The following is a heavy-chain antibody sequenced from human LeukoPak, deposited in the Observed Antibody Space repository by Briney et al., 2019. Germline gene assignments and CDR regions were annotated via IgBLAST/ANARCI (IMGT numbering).Heavy chain of an antibody. V-gene: IGHV1-69*05. Sequence: GASVKVSCKASGGTFSSYAISWVRQAPGQGLEWMGGIIPIFGTANYAQKFQGRVTITTDESTSTAYMELSSLRSEDTAVYYCARRRRDGYPYDYWGQGTLVTVSS. CDR1: GGTFSSYA. CDR3: ARRRRDGYPYDY. CDR2: IIPIFGTA. D-gene: IGHD5-24*01. J-gene: IGHJ4*02.